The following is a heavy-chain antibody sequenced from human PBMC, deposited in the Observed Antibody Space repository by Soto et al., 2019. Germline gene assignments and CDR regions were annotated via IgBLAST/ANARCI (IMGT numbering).Heavy chain of an antibody. D-gene: IGHD2-15*01. V-gene: IGHV1-3*01. J-gene: IGHJ5*02. CDR3: ARSFFPRWYCSGGSCYEDWFDP. CDR2: INAGNGNT. Sequence: ASVKVSCKASGYTFTSYAMHWVRQAPGQRLEWMGWINAGNGNTKYSQKFQGRVTITRDTSASTAYMELSSLRSEDTAVYYCARSFFPRWYCSGGSCYEDWFDPWGQGTLVTGSS. CDR1: GYTFTSYA.